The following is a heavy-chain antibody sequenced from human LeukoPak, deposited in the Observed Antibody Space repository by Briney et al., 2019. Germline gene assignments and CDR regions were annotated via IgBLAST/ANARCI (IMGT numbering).Heavy chain of an antibody. V-gene: IGHV3-33*01. CDR3: ARDREARFLDY. CDR2: IWYDGSAK. J-gene: IGHJ4*02. D-gene: IGHD1-26*01. Sequence: GGSLRLSCAASGFTFSSFGIHWVRQAPGRGLEWVAIIWYDGSAKYFADSVKGRFTVSRDNSKNTLYLQMNSLRAEDTALYYCARDREARFLDYWGQGTLITVSS. CDR1: GFTFSSFG.